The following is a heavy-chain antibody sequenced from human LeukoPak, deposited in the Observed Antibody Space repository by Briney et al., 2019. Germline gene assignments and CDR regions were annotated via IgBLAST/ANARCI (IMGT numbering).Heavy chain of an antibody. D-gene: IGHD2-2*01. V-gene: IGHV4-61*01. CDR1: GGSVSSGSYY. CDR2: IYYSGST. CDR3: ARLGCSSTSCYDYYGMDV. Sequence: PSETLSLTCTVSGGSVSSGSYYWSWIRQPPGKGLEWIGYIYYSGSTNYSPSLKSRVTISVDTSKNQFSLKLSSVTAADTAVYYCARLGCSSTSCYDYYGMDVWGKGTTVTVSS. J-gene: IGHJ6*04.